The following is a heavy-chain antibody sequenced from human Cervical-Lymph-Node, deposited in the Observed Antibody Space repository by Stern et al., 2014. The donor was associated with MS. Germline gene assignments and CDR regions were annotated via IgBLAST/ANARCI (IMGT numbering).Heavy chain of an antibody. CDR2: IIPSIGIA. D-gene: IGHD2-8*01. V-gene: IGHV1-69*17. CDR1: GGTFSSYG. CDR3: ARDGGGVDI. Sequence: VQLVESGAEVKKPGSSVKVSCKASGGTFSSYGIRWVRQAPGQGLEWVGGIIPSIGIANHAQTFQGRVTITANKSTNNDYKELSSLRSEDTALYCCARDGGGVDIWGQGTMVSVSS. J-gene: IGHJ3*02.